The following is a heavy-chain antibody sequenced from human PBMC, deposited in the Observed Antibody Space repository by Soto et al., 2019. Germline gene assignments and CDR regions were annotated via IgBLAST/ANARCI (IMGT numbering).Heavy chain of an antibody. V-gene: IGHV3-64*01. CDR1: GFTFSSYA. CDR2: ISSNGGST. J-gene: IGHJ6*03. D-gene: IGHD2-2*01. Sequence: GGSLRLSCAASGFTFSSYAMHWVRQAPGKGLEYVSAISSNGGSTYYANSVKGRFTISRDNSKNTLYLQMGSLRAEDMAVYYCARGRYQLSYYMDVWGKGTTVTVSS. CDR3: ARGRYQLSYYMDV.